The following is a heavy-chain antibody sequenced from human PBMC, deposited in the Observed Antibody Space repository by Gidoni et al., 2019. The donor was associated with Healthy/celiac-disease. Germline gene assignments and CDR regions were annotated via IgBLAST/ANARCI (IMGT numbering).Heavy chain of an antibody. J-gene: IGHJ5*02. CDR3: ARHYGSSWPTFQIFWFDP. Sequence: QLQLQESGPGRVKPSGTLSRTCSVSGSAISSSSYYWGWIRQPPGKGLEWLGRIYYSGSTYYNPSLKGRVTIPVDTSKNQFSLTLSSVTAADTAVYYCARHYGSSWPTFQIFWFDPWGQGTLVTVSS. CDR1: GSAISSSSYY. V-gene: IGHV4-39*01. CDR2: IYYSGST. D-gene: IGHD6-13*01.